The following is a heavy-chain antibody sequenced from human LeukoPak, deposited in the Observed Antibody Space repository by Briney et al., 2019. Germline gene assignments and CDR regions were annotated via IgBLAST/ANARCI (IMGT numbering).Heavy chain of an antibody. J-gene: IGHJ4*02. CDR2: IYPGDSDT. CDR3: ASLARYSSSWYFDY. D-gene: IGHD6-13*01. CDR1: GCLFTSYW. V-gene: IGHV5-51*01. Sequence: GGALQISCKGSGCLFTSYWIGWVRQMPGKGLEWMGIIYPGDSDTRYSPSFQGQVTISADKSISTAYLQWSSLRASDTAMYYCASLARYSSSWYFDYWGQGTLVTVSS.